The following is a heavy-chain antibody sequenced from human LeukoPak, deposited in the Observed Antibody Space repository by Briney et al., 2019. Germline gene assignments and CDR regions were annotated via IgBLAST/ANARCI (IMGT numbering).Heavy chain of an antibody. D-gene: IGHD1-26*01. J-gene: IGHJ4*02. CDR1: GFRFDDYW. CDR2: IKQDGAEK. V-gene: IGHV3-7*01. CDR3: ARVGAWDLQRVFEY. Sequence: GGSLRLSCAASGFRFDDYWMTWARHIPGKGLEWVANIKQDGAEKHYAESVEGRFIIPRDNAKNSLYLEMDSLKVEDTAVYYCARVGAWDLQRVFEYWGQGTLVTVSS.